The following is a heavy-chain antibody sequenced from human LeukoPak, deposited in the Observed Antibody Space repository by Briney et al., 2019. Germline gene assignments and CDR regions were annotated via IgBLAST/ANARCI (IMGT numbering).Heavy chain of an antibody. Sequence: SETLSLTCTVSGGSISSYYWSWIRQPPGKGLEWIGYIYYSGSTNYNPSLKSRVTISVDTSKNQFSLKLSSVTAADTAVYYCARGSYYYDSSGYYYDYFDYWGQGTLVTVSS. CDR1: GGSISSYY. D-gene: IGHD3-22*01. CDR3: ARGSYYYDSSGYYYDYFDY. J-gene: IGHJ4*02. CDR2: IYYSGST. V-gene: IGHV4-59*01.